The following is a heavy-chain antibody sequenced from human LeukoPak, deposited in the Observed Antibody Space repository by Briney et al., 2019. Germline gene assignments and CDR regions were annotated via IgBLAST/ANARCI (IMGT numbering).Heavy chain of an antibody. CDR3: AKDPIAARPGGSVY. Sequence: PGGSLRLSCAASGFTFSSYAMSWVRQAPGKGLEWVSAISGSGGSTYYADSVKGRFTISRDNSKNTLYLQMNSLSAEDTAVYYCAKDPIAARPGGSVYWGQGTLVTVSS. CDR2: ISGSGGST. J-gene: IGHJ4*02. CDR1: GFTFSSYA. V-gene: IGHV3-23*01. D-gene: IGHD6-6*01.